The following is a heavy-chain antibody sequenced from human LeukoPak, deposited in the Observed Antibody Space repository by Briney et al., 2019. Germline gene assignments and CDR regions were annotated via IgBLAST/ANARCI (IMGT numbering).Heavy chain of an antibody. CDR1: GGSISSSSYY. V-gene: IGHV4-39*01. D-gene: IGHD6-13*01. CDR3: ARIQIAAAGTGWFDP. Sequence: PSETLSLTCTVSGGSISSSSYYWGWIRQPPGKGLEWIGSIYYSGSTYYNPSLKRRVTISVDTSKNQFSLKLSSVTAADTAVYDCARIQIAAAGTGWFDPWGQGTLVTVSS. J-gene: IGHJ5*02. CDR2: IYYSGST.